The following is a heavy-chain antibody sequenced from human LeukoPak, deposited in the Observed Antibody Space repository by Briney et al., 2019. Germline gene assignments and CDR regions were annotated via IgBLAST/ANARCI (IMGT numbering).Heavy chain of an antibody. J-gene: IGHJ4*02. D-gene: IGHD2-15*01. CDR2: MNPNSGNT. CDR3: ARGAPGSYCSGGSCPYFDF. CDR1: GYTFTSYD. V-gene: IGHV1-8*01. Sequence: ASVKVSCKASGYTFTSYDINWVRQATGQGLEWMGWMNPNSGNTGYAQTFQGRVTMTSNTSISTAYMEVTILKSEDTAVYYCARGAPGSYCSGGSCPYFDFWGQGTLATVSS.